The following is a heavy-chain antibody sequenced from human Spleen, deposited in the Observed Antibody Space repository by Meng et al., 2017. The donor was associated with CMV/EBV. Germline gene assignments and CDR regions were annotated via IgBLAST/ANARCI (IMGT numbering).Heavy chain of an antibody. J-gene: IGHJ5*02. CDR1: RGSVNSAVSY. CDR3: ARDLLTVVEA. CDR2: ICTSSPH. Sequence: TCTVSRGSVNSAVSYWSWIRQRAGKGLEWIGHICTSSPHHSPTSLQSRVAISVDTSKNQFSLKMRSVTAADTAVCYCARDLLTVVEAWGQGTLVTVSS. D-gene: IGHD4/OR15-4a*01. V-gene: IGHV4-61*08.